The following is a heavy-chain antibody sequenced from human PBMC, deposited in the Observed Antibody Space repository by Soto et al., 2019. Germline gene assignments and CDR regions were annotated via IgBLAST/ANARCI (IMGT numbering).Heavy chain of an antibody. Sequence: SETLSLTCTVSCGSISRSIYYWGWIRQPPGKGLEWIGSIYYSGSTDYNPSLKSRVTISVDTSKNQFSLKLSSVTAADTAVYYCARQDTAMTTHWAQGTLVTVSS. CDR1: CGSISRSIYY. CDR2: IYYSGST. CDR3: ARQDTAMTTH. D-gene: IGHD5-18*01. J-gene: IGHJ4*02. V-gene: IGHV4-39*01.